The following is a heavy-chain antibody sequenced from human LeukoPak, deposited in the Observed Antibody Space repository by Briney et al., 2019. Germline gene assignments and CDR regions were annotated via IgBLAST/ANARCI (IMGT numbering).Heavy chain of an antibody. Sequence: GGSLRLSCAASGFTVSSNYMSWVRQAPGKGLEWVSVIYSGGSTYYADSVKGRFTISRDNSKNTLYLQMNSLRAEDTAEYYCARDTDDSSGYYPDYWGQGTLVTVSS. D-gene: IGHD3-22*01. CDR2: IYSGGST. CDR3: ARDTDDSSGYYPDY. J-gene: IGHJ4*02. CDR1: GFTVSSNY. V-gene: IGHV3-53*05.